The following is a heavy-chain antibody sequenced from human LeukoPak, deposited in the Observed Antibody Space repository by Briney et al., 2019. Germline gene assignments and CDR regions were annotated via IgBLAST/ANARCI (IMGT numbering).Heavy chain of an antibody. CDR2: INPNSGGT. CDR1: GYTFTGYY. J-gene: IGHJ4*02. CDR3: ARLDGDYVLFDY. Sequence: EASVKVSCKASGYTFTGYYMHWVRQAPGQGLEWMGWINPNSGGTNYAQKFQGRVTMTRETSISTAYMELSRLRSDDTAVYYCARLDGDYVLFDYWGQGTLATVSS. D-gene: IGHD4-17*01. V-gene: IGHV1-2*02.